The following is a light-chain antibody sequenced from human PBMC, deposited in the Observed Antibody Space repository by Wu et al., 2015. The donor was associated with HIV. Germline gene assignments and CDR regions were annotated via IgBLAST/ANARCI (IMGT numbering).Light chain of an antibody. CDR2: RAP. Sequence: DIQMTQSPSTLSASVGDRVTITCRASQSISSWLAWYQQKPGKAPKLLIYRAPTLESGVPSRFSGSGSGTEFTLTISSLQPDDFATYYCQQYNSYSRTFGQGTKVE. J-gene: IGKJ1*01. CDR1: QSISSW. CDR3: QQYNSYSRT. V-gene: IGKV1-5*03.